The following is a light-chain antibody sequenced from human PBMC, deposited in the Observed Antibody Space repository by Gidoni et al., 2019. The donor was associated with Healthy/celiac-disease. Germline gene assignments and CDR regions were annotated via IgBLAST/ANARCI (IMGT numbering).Light chain of an antibody. CDR2: DAS. Sequence: DIASTQSPATLSLSPGERATLTCRASQSVSSYLAWYQQKPGQAPRLLIYDASNRATGIPARFSGSGSGTDFTLTISSLEPEDFAVYYCQQHSNWPPAFGGGTKVEIK. CDR1: QSVSSY. V-gene: IGKV3-11*01. CDR3: QQHSNWPPA. J-gene: IGKJ4*01.